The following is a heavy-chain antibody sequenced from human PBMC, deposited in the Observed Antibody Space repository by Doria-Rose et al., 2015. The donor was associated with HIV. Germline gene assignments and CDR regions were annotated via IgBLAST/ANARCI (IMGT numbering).Heavy chain of an antibody. V-gene: IGHV3-23*04. J-gene: IGHJ4*02. D-gene: IGHD2-8*01. Sequence: VQLVQSGGGLVQPGESLRFSCAASGFTFSDYSMTWVRQAPGKGLECVSVISGSGSITYYADSAKGRFTISRDNSKNTLYLQMSSLRAEDTAVYYCAKDRRGEYCTTASCSFFPVDYWGQGTLVTVSS. CDR3: AKDRRGEYCTTASCSFFPVDY. CDR1: GFTFSDYS. CDR2: ISGSGSIT.